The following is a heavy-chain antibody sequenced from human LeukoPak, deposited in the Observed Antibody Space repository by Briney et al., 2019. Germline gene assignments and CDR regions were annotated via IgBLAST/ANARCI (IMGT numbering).Heavy chain of an antibody. CDR3: ARDRSKYQLLYSWFDP. CDR1: GYTFTGYY. CDR2: INPNSGGT. J-gene: IGHJ5*02. D-gene: IGHD2-2*02. V-gene: IGHV1-2*02. Sequence: ASVKVSCKASGYTFTGYYMHWVRQAPGQGLEWMGWINPNSGGTNYAQKFQGRVTMTRDTSISTAYMELSRLRSDDTAVYYCARDRSKYQLLYSWFDPWGQGTLSPSPQ.